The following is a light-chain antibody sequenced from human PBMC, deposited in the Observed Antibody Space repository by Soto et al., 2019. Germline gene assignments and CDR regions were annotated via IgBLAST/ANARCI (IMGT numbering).Light chain of an antibody. CDR3: QQLNRSSVT. CDR2: AAS. J-gene: IGKJ1*01. CDR1: QGISSY. Sequence: DIQLTQSPSFLSASVGDRVTITCRASQGISSYLAWYQQKPGKAPKLLIYAASTLQSGVPSRFSGSGSGTEFPLTISSLQPEDFATYYCQQLNRSSVTFGQGTKVEIK. V-gene: IGKV1-9*01.